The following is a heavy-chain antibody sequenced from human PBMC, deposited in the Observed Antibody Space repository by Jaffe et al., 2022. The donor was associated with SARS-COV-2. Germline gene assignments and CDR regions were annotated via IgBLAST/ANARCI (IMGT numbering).Heavy chain of an antibody. Sequence: EVQLVESGGGLVQPGRSLRLSCAASGFTFDDYAMHWVRQAPGKGLEWVSGISWNSGSIGYADSVKGRFTISRDNAKNSLYLQMNSLRAEDTALYYCAKTIVGDYGVDAFDIWGQGTMVTVSS. J-gene: IGHJ3*02. V-gene: IGHV3-9*01. D-gene: IGHD1-26*01. CDR1: GFTFDDYA. CDR3: AKTIVGDYGVDAFDI. CDR2: ISWNSGSI.